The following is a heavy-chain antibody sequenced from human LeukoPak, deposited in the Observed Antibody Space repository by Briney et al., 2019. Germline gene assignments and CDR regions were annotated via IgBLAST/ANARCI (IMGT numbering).Heavy chain of an antibody. Sequence: SETLSLTCTVSGGSISSSTYYWGWIRQPPGKGLEWIGSIYYSGSTYYNPSLKGRVTISVDTSKNQFSLKLSSVTAADTAVYYCARFVAVAGPRYFDLWGRGTLVTVSS. CDR2: IYYSGST. CDR3: ARFVAVAGPRYFDL. D-gene: IGHD6-19*01. J-gene: IGHJ2*01. V-gene: IGHV4-39*01. CDR1: GGSISSSTYY.